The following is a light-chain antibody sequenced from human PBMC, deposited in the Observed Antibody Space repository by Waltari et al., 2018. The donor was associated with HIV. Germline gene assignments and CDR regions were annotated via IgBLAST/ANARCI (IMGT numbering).Light chain of an antibody. CDR3: QQTYSTHLFT. Sequence: DIQMTQSPSPLSASVGDRITITCRASQKIGDYVNWYQEKRGNAPKRLVYSASSLQSGVPSRCSGSGSGTDFTLTISNLQPEDFGIYYCQQTYSTHLFTFGPGTEVDMK. J-gene: IGKJ3*01. CDR1: QKIGDY. CDR2: SAS. V-gene: IGKV1-39*01.